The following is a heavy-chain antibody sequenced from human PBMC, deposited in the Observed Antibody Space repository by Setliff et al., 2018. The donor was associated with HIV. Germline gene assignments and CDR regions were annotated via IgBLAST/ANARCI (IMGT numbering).Heavy chain of an antibody. CDR3: ARAAAYFNFWTGYHPHAFDI. Sequence: GGSLRLSCAVSGFIFNTYSMNWVRQAPGKGLEWVSYIGGSGSAIYYADSVKGRFTISRDNAKNSLYLHMNSLRAEDTAVYYCARAAAYFNFWTGYHPHAFDIWGQGTMVTVSS. D-gene: IGHD3-3*01. CDR2: IGGSGSAI. V-gene: IGHV3-48*01. J-gene: IGHJ3*02. CDR1: GFIFNTYS.